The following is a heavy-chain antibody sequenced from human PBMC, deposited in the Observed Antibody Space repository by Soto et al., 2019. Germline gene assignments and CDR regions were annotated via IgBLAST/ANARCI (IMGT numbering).Heavy chain of an antibody. V-gene: IGHV4-34*01. CDR2: INHSGST. CDR3: ARRAAGGTIDY. CDR1: GESFIGYY. D-gene: IGHD6-13*01. J-gene: IGHJ4*02. Sequence: SETLSLTCAVYGESFIGYYWTWLRQTPGKGLEWIAEINHSGSTNYNPSLKSRVTISVQTSKKQFSLKVHSVTAADTAVYYCARRAAGGTIDYWGQGTLVTVSS.